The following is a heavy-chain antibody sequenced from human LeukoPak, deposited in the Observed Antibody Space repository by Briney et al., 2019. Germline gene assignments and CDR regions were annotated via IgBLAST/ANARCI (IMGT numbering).Heavy chain of an antibody. CDR1: GFTFSNYW. V-gene: IGHV3-66*01. J-gene: IGHJ5*02. D-gene: IGHD6-13*01. CDR3: ARGGMAAPSTWFPAPPHH. CDR2: IYSGGST. Sequence: QPGGSLRLSCAASGFTFSNYWVHWVRQAPGKGLEWVSVIYSGGSTYYADSVKGRFTISRDNSKNTLYLQMNSLRAEDTAVYYCARGGMAAPSTWFPAPPHHWGQGTLVTVSS.